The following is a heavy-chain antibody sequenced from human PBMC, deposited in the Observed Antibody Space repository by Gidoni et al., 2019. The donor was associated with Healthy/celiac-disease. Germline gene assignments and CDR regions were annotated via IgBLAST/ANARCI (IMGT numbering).Heavy chain of an antibody. V-gene: IGHV3-15*07. J-gene: IGHJ4*02. CDR3: TTPGSYWAPDYFDY. CDR2: IKSKTDGGTT. CDR1: GFPFSNAW. D-gene: IGHD3-10*01. Sequence: EVQLVESGGGLVTPGGSLRLSCAASGFPFSNAWMNWVRQAPGKGLEWVGRIKSKTDGGTTDYAAPVKGRFTISRDDSKNTLYLQMNSLKTEDTAVYYCTTPGSYWAPDYFDYWGQGTLVTVSS.